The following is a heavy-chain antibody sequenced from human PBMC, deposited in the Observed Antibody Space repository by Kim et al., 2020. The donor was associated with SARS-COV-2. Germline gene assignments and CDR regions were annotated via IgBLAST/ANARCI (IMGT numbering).Heavy chain of an antibody. CDR3: ARGVHGYSGYDYPDPLAAAGWYYFDY. J-gene: IGHJ4*02. V-gene: IGHV4-39*07. D-gene: IGHD5-12*01. CDR1: GGSISSSSYY. CDR2: IYYSGST. Sequence: SETLSLTCTVSGGSISSSSYYWGWIRQPPGKGREWIGSIYYSGSTYYNPSPKSRVTISVDTSKNQFSLKLSSVTAADTAVYYCARGVHGYSGYDYPDPLAAAGWYYFDYWGQGTLVTVSS.